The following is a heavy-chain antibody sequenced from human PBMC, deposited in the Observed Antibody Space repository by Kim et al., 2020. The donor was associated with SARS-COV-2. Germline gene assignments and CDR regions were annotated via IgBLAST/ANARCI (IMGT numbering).Heavy chain of an antibody. D-gene: IGHD6-13*01. J-gene: IGHJ4*02. Sequence: GGSLRLSCAASGVTVSSNYMSWLRQAPGKGLEWLSVIYSGDKTYYVESGKGRLTISRDNSKNTLYLQMSSLRVEDTAVYYCATNLAAAGVVWGQGTLVTV. CDR2: IYSGDKT. CDR1: GVTVSSNY. CDR3: ATNLAAAGVV. V-gene: IGHV3-66*01.